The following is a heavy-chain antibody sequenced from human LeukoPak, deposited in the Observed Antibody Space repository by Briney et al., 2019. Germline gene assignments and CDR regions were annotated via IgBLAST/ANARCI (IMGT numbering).Heavy chain of an antibody. CDR2: INPSGGST. CDR1: GYTFTSYY. Sequence: ASVKVSCKASGYTFTSYYMHWVRQAPEQGLEWMGIINPSGGSTSYAQKFQGRVTMTRDTSTSTAYMELRSLRSDDTAVYYCARDPGDLAVAGTNWFDPWGQGTLVTVSS. CDR3: ARDPGDLAVAGTNWFDP. J-gene: IGHJ5*02. D-gene: IGHD6-19*01. V-gene: IGHV1-46*01.